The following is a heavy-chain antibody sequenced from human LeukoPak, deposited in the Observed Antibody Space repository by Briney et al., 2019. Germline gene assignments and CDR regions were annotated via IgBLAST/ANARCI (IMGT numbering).Heavy chain of an antibody. CDR2: INHSGST. J-gene: IGHJ4*02. D-gene: IGHD5-24*01. Sequence: SETLSLTCAVYGGSFSGYYWSWIRQPPGKGLEWIGEINHSGSTNYNPSLKSRVTISVDTSKNQFSLKLSSVTAADTALYYCARGVDGTTPPYYFDYWGQGTLVTVSS. V-gene: IGHV4-34*01. CDR3: ARGVDGTTPPYYFDY. CDR1: GGSFSGYY.